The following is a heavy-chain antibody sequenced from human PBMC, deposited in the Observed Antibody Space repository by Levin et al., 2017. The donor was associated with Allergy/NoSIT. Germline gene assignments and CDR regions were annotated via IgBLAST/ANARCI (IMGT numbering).Heavy chain of an antibody. Sequence: GESLKISCAASGFTFRNYWMHWVRQVPGKGLVWVSRLNEDGSITSYADSVKGRFTISRDNAKNTLYLQMASLRAEDPAVYYCTKDLSEPRDYWGQGTLVTGSS. CDR2: LNEDGSIT. J-gene: IGHJ4*02. V-gene: IGHV3-74*01. D-gene: IGHD1-14*01. CDR3: TKDLSEPRDY. CDR1: GFTFRNYW.